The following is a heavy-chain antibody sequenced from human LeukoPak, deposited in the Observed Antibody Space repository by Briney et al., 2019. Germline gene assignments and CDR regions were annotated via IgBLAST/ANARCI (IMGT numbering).Heavy chain of an antibody. D-gene: IGHD2-2*01. Sequence: GGSLRLSCAACGFTFSTYAMSWVRQAPGKGLEWVSALASGASPSYADSVKGRFTISRDNSKNTLYLQLNSLTAEDTAVYYCARQLGYCSSGNCYFDSWGQGTLVTVSS. CDR2: LASGASP. CDR3: ARQLGYCSSGNCYFDS. CDR1: GFTFSTYA. J-gene: IGHJ4*02. V-gene: IGHV3-23*01.